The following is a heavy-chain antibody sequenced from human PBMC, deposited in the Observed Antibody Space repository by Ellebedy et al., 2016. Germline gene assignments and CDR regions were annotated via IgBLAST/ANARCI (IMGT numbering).Heavy chain of an antibody. J-gene: IGHJ3*02. V-gene: IGHV5-10-1*01. CDR1: GYSFTSYW. Sequence: GESLKISCKGSGYSFTSYWISWVRQMPGKGLEWMGRIDPSDSYTNYSPSFQGHVTISADKSISTAYLQWSSLKASDTAMYYCARRLMGYSYGYVYAFDIWGQGTMVTVSS. D-gene: IGHD5-18*01. CDR3: ARRLMGYSYGYVYAFDI. CDR2: IDPSDSYT.